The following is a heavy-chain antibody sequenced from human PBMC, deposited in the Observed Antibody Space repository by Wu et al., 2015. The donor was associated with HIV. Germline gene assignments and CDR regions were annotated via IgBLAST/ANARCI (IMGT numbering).Heavy chain of an antibody. V-gene: IGHV1-2*02. CDR2: INPNRGGT. CDR1: GYDFTNYY. J-gene: IGHJ4*02. D-gene: IGHD3-22*01. CDR3: ARLQSLSGFYSNADY. Sequence: QDLLVQSGPELKRPGASVKVSCKTFGYDFTNYYMYWVRQAPGQGLEWMGWINPNRGGTKYAQKFQGRVTMTRDTAVSTAYMELNSLRSDDTAVYYCARLQSLSGFYSNADYWGQGTLVTVSS.